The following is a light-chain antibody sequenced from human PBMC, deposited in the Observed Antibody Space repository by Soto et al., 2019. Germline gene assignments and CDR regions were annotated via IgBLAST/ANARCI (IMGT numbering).Light chain of an antibody. CDR2: GIS. CDR1: QTVGRDY. Sequence: EMVMTQSPGTLSVSPGERATLSCRASQTVGRDYLAWYQHKPGQAPRLLIYGISNRATGIPDRFSGSGSGTEFTLTISSLQSEDFAVYYCQQYNNWPTWTFGQGTKVDI. V-gene: IGKV3D-15*01. CDR3: QQYNNWPTWT. J-gene: IGKJ1*01.